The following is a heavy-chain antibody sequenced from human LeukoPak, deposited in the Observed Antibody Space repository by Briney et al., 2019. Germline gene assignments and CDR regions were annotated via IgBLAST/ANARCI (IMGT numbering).Heavy chain of an antibody. J-gene: IGHJ2*01. V-gene: IGHV1-2*04. D-gene: IGHD4-17*01. CDR1: GYTFIDYY. Sequence: ASVKVSCKASGYTFIDYYIHWVRQAPGEGLEWMGWINPSSGDTNYAQKFQGWVTMTRDTSISTAYMELSRLNSDDTAVFYCAKNMGYGDYCYFDLWGRGTLVTVSS. CDR2: INPSSGDT. CDR3: AKNMGYGDYCYFDL.